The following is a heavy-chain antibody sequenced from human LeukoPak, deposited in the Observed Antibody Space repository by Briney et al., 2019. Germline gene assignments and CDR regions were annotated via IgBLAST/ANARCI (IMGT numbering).Heavy chain of an antibody. Sequence: PGGSLRLSCAASGFTFSSYSMSWVRQAPGKGLEWVSAISGSGGGTYYADSVKGRFAISRDNSKNTVYLQMNSLRAEDTAVYSCAKVVVGLLRGMDVWGQGTTVTVSS. V-gene: IGHV3-23*01. CDR2: ISGSGGGT. J-gene: IGHJ6*02. D-gene: IGHD2-15*01. CDR1: GFTFSSYS. CDR3: AKVVVGLLRGMDV.